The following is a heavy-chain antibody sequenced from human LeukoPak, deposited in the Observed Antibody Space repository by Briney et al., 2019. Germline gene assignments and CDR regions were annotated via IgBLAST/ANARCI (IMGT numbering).Heavy chain of an antibody. CDR3: ARTSGKWYYYMDV. CDR2: IYHSGSI. D-gene: IGHD6-19*01. J-gene: IGHJ6*03. V-gene: IGHV4-4*02. Sequence: NPSGTLSLTCAVSGDSISSSNWWSWVRQPPGKGLEWIGEIYHSGSINYNPSLESRVTISVDKSKNQFSLKLTSVTAADTAVYYCARTSGKWYYYMDVWGKGTTVTVSS. CDR1: GDSISSSNW.